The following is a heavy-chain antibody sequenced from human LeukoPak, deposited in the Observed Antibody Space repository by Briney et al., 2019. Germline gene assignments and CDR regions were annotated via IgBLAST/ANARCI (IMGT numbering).Heavy chain of an antibody. D-gene: IGHD3/OR15-3a*01. Sequence: GGSLRLSCAASGFSFSNYSMNWVRQAPGKGLEWVSYISKTLTTIYYADSVRGRFTISRDNAKNSLFLDMNSLRAEDTAMYYCASGDFGHAYDFWGQGTMVTVSS. CDR1: GFSFSNYS. CDR2: ISKTLTTI. CDR3: ASGDFGHAYDF. V-gene: IGHV3-48*04. J-gene: IGHJ3*01.